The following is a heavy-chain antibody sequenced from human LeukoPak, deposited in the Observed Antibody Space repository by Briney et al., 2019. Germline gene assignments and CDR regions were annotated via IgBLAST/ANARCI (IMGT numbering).Heavy chain of an antibody. CDR3: ARDPEGFDAFDI. CDR2: ISSSSSYI. Sequence: GGSLGLSCAASRFTFSSYSMNWVRQAPGKGLEWVSSISSSSSYIYYADSVKGRFTISRDNAKNSLYLQMNSLRAEDTAVYYCARDPEGFDAFDIWGQGTMVTVSS. CDR1: RFTFSSYS. V-gene: IGHV3-21*01. D-gene: IGHD1-14*01. J-gene: IGHJ3*02.